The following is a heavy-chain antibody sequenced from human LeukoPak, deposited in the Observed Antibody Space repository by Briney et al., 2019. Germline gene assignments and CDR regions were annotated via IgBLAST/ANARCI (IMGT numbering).Heavy chain of an antibody. CDR3: SSDFTGSDDF. CDR2: MNTDGSRI. J-gene: IGHJ4*02. CDR1: GFIFSRYW. D-gene: IGHD6-19*01. V-gene: IGHV3-74*01. Sequence: GGSLRLSCAGSGFIFSRYWMHWVRQAPGKGLVWVSRMNTDGSRIDYADSVKGRFIISRDNAKNTLYLQMNSLEAEDTAVYFRSSDFTGSDDFWGQGSLVTVSS.